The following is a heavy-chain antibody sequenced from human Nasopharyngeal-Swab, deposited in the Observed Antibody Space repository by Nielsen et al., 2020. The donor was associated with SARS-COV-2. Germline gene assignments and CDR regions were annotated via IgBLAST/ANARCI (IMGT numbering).Heavy chain of an antibody. CDR1: GFTVSSNY. V-gene: IGHV3-53*01. J-gene: IGHJ4*02. Sequence: GESLKISCAASGFTVSSNYMSWVRQAPGKGLEWVSVIYSGGSTYHADSVKGRFTISRDNSKNTLYLQMNSLRADDTAVYYCAKGGVSVYGDSYYFDFWGQGTLVTVSS. D-gene: IGHD4-17*01. CDR3: AKGGVSVYGDSYYFDF. CDR2: IYSGGST.